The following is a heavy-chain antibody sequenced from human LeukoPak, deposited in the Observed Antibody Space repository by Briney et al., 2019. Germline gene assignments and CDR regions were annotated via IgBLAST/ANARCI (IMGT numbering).Heavy chain of an antibody. CDR3: AKGLKGCSGSSCYYFFGF. J-gene: IGHJ4*02. D-gene: IGHD2-15*01. CDR2: ITGSGGDA. Sequence: PGGSLRLSCAASGFTFSNYAMNWVRQAPGKGLEWVSSITGSGGDAYYADSVKGRFTISRDNSKNTLDLQMNSLRAEDTAVYYCAKGLKGCSGSSCYYFFGFWGQGALITVSS. CDR1: GFTFSNYA. V-gene: IGHV3-23*01.